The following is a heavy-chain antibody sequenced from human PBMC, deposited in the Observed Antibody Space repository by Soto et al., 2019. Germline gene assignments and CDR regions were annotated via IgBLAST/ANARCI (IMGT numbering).Heavy chain of an antibody. D-gene: IGHD3-10*01. CDR1: GYTFTSYG. CDR2: ISAYNGNT. J-gene: IGHJ5*02. Sequence: ASVKVSCKASGYTFTSYGISWVRQAPGQGLEWMGWISAYNGNTNYAQKLQGRVTITTDTSTSTAYMELRSLRSDDTAVYYCARVNSGYGSGSSPGWFDPWGQGTLVTVSS. V-gene: IGHV1-18*01. CDR3: ARVNSGYGSGSSPGWFDP.